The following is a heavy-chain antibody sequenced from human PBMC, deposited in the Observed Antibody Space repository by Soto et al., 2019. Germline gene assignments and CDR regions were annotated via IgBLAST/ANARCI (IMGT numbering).Heavy chain of an antibody. CDR2: ISAYNGNT. V-gene: IGHV1-18*01. D-gene: IGHD1-1*01. CDR1: GYTFTSYG. CDR3: ARDPPPHWNDNQSGMAV. Sequence: ASVKVSCKASGYTFTSYGISWVRQAPGQGLEWMGWISAYNGNTNYAQKLQGIVTMTTDTSTSTADMELRSLRSDDTAVYYCARDPPPHWNDNQSGMAVWGQGTTVTVSS. J-gene: IGHJ6*02.